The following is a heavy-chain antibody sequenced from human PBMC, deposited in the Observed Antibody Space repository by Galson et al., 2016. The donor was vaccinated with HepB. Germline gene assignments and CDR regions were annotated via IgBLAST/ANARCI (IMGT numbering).Heavy chain of an antibody. Sequence: SLRLSCAASGFTFSTYDMRWVRLAPGKRLEWVSAFISNGDSTYYADSVRGRFPIAGDSSKNTLYLQMNSLRVDDTAVYYCARWGPYGDLDYWGQGTRVTVSS. D-gene: IGHD4-17*01. J-gene: IGHJ4*02. V-gene: IGHV3-23*01. CDR3: ARWGPYGDLDY. CDR2: FISNGDST. CDR1: GFTFSTYD.